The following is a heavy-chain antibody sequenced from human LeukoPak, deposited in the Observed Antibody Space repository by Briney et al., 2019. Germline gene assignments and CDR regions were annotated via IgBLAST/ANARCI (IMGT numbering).Heavy chain of an antibody. CDR3: ARLRGLYSDTNRYQTALDC. J-gene: IGHJ4*02. D-gene: IGHD1-26*01. CDR2: IKQDGSEK. Sequence: PGGSLRLSCAASGFTFSDYNMSWVRQAPGKGLEWVANIKQDGSEKYYVDSVKGRFTISRDNAKNSLYVQMNSLRAEDTAVYYCARLRGLYSDTNRYQTALDCWGQGTLVTVSS. CDR1: GFTFSDYN. V-gene: IGHV3-7*01.